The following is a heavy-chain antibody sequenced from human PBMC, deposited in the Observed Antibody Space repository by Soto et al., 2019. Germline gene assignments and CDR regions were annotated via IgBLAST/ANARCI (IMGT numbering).Heavy chain of an antibody. CDR1: GFKFSKYGYG. CDR2: ISFDGSNK. J-gene: IGHJ6*02. D-gene: IGHD1-1*01. CDR3: VRGTPTPGLDI. Sequence: SLRLSCVGSGFKFSKYGYGMHWVRQSPGKGLEWVAFISFDGSNKYYADSVKGRFTVSRDNSRNSFYLNMDSLRVGDTATYYCVRGTPTPGLDIWGRGTTVTVS. V-gene: IGHV3-30*03.